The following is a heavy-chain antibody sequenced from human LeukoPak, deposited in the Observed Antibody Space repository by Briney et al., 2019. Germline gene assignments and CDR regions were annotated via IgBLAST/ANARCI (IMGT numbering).Heavy chain of an antibody. D-gene: IGHD3-22*01. CDR1: GFTFDDYA. CDR2: ISGDGGST. Sequence: GGSLRLSCAASGFTFDDYAMHWVRQAPGKGLEWVSLISGDGGSTYYADSVKGRFTISRDNSKNSLYLQMNSLRTEDTALYYCEKKREIYYYDSSGYYDYWGQGPLVTVSS. V-gene: IGHV3-43*02. CDR3: EKKREIYYYDSSGYYDY. J-gene: IGHJ4*02.